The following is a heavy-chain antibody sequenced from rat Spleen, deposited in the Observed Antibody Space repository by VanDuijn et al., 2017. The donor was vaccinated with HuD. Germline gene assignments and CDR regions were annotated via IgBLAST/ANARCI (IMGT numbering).Heavy chain of an antibody. CDR3: ATQGYSGPFYY. Sequence: EVQLVESGGGLVQPGRSLKLSCAASGFTFSDYNMAWVRQAPKKGLEWVATITYDGSRTYYRDSVKGRFTISRDNAKSTLYLQMYSLRSEETATYYCATQGYSGPFYYWGQRVMVTVSS. CDR1: GFTFSDYN. J-gene: IGHJ2*01. CDR2: ITYDGSRT. V-gene: IGHV5S10*01. D-gene: IGHD1-1*01.